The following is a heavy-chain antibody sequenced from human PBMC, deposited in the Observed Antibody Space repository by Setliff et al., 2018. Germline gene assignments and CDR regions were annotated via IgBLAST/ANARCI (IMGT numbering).Heavy chain of an antibody. V-gene: IGHV1-46*03. CDR1: GFTFTDYL. D-gene: IGHD3-3*01. Sequence: ASVKVSCKASGFTFTDYLMNWMRQAPGQGLEWMGIINPSGGLTKYAQKFQGRVTMTSDTSTNTVYLEVGSLRSEDTAVYFCARDRFYNSWSGTSITAPHDAFDIWGQGTMVTVS. CDR3: ARDRFYNSWSGTSITAPHDAFDI. J-gene: IGHJ3*02. CDR2: INPSGGLT.